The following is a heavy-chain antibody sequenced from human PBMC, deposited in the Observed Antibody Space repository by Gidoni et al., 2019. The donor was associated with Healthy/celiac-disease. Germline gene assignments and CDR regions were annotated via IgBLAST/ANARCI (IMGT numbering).Heavy chain of an antibody. J-gene: IGHJ4*02. CDR3: ARISIAAAGTFDY. CDR1: GYTFTGNY. D-gene: IGHD6-13*01. Sequence: QVQLVQSGAEVKKPGASVKVSCKASGYTFTGNYMHWVRQATGQELARMGWINPNSGGTNYAQKFQGRVTMTRDTSISTAYMELSRLRSDDTAVYYCARISIAAAGTFDYWGQGTLVTVSS. CDR2: INPNSGGT. V-gene: IGHV1-2*02.